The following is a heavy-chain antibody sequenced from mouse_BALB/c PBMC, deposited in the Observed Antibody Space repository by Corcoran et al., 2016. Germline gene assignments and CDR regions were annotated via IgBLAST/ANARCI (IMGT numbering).Heavy chain of an antibody. CDR1: GYTFTNYG. CDR3: ALDRYGFFDY. CDR2: INTYTGEP. V-gene: IGHV9-1*02. D-gene: IGHD2-14*01. Sequence: QIKLVQSGPELKKPGETVKISCKASGYTFTNYGMNWVKQAPGKGIKWMGGINTYTGEPTYADDFKGRFAFSLDTAASTAYLQINNLKNEDMATYFCALDRYGFFDYWGQGTTLAVSS. J-gene: IGHJ2*01.